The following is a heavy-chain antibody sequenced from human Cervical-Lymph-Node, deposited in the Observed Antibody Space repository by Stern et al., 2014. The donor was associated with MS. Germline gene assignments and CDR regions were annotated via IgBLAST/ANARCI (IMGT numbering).Heavy chain of an antibody. CDR1: GFTFSSYS. CDR3: ARDPEVGASYSFDY. J-gene: IGHJ4*02. V-gene: IGHV3-48*02. Sequence: EVQLVESGGGLVQPGGSLRLSCAASGFTFSSYSMNWVRQAPGKGLEWVSYISSSSSTIYYADSVKGRFTISRDNAKNSLYLQMNSLRDEDTAVYYCARDPEVGASYSFDYWGQGTLVTVSS. D-gene: IGHD1-26*01. CDR2: ISSSSSTI.